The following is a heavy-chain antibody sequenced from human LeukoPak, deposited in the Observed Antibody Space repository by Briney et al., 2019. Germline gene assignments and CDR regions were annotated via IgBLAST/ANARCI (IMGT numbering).Heavy chain of an antibody. CDR1: GGSISGYY. D-gene: IGHD6-13*01. CDR2: IYTTET. CDR3: ARDSQGITAVGNY. J-gene: IGHJ4*02. V-gene: IGHV4-4*07. Sequence: PSETLSLTCTASGGSISGYYCSWVRQPAGKGLEWIGRIYTTETNYNPFLRSRVTLSLDPSKNQCSLKLSSVTAADTAVYYCARDSQGITAVGNYWGQGILVTVSS.